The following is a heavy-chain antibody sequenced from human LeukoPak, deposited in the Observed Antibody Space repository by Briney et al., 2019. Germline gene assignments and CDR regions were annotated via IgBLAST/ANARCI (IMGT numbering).Heavy chain of an antibody. D-gene: IGHD4/OR15-4a*01. Sequence: GGSLRLSCAASGITFSNAWMSWVRQAPGKGLEWVSYISSSGSTIYYADSVKGRFTISRDNAKNSLYLQMNSLRAEDTAMYYCAKVSLNMVNDAFDIWGQGTMVSVSS. CDR2: ISSSGSTI. V-gene: IGHV3-11*04. CDR3: AKVSLNMVNDAFDI. J-gene: IGHJ3*02. CDR1: GITFSNAW.